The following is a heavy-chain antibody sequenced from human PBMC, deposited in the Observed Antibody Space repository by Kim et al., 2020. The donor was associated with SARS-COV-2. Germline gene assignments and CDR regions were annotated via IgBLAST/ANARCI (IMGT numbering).Heavy chain of an antibody. CDR3: ARAPMRAAAGT. CDR2: ISSSSSYT. D-gene: IGHD6-13*01. CDR1: GFTFSDYY. J-gene: IGHJ5*02. Sequence: GGSLRLSCAASGFTFSDYYMSWIRQAPGKGLEWVSYISSSSSYTNYADSVKGRFTISRDNAKNSLYLQMNSLRAEDTAVYYCARAPMRAAAGTWGQGTLVTVSS. V-gene: IGHV3-11*05.